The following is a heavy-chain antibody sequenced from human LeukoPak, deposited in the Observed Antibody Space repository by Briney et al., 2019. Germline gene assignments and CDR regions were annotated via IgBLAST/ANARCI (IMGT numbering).Heavy chain of an antibody. CDR1: GYTFSDYY. J-gene: IGHJ4*02. CDR2: ISIYNDNT. Sequence: ASVKVSCKASGYTFSDYYMHWVRQAPGQGLEWMGWISIYNDNTNYAQELQGRVTMTTEKSTSMVYMELRSLRSDDTAVYYCARDRYLRGSGSYDYWGQGTLVTVSS. CDR3: ARDRYLRGSGSYDY. V-gene: IGHV1-18*04. D-gene: IGHD3-10*01.